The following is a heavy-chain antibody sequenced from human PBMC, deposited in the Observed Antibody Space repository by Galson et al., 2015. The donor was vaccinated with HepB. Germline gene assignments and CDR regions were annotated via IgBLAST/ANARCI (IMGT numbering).Heavy chain of an antibody. J-gene: IGHJ5*02. D-gene: IGHD4-11*01. CDR3: ARIAHDYSHDL. V-gene: IGHV4-59*08. Sequence: ETLSLTCTVSGGFINYYSWSWIRQPPGKGLEWIGYAHYSGGTNSNPSLKSRVTISLDTSKNQFSLKLDSVTAADTAVYYCARIAHDYSHDLWDQGTLVTVSS. CDR1: GGFINYYS. CDR2: AHYSGGT.